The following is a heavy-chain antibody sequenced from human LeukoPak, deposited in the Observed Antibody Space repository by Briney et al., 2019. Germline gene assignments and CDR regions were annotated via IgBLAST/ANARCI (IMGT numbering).Heavy chain of an antibody. CDR3: VREGNQVLSKDFDF. CDR2: INPASGGT. J-gene: IGHJ4*02. V-gene: IGHV1-2*02. D-gene: IGHD4-23*01. CDR1: GFTFTGYY. Sequence: ASVKVSCKASGFTFTGYYIHWVRLAPGQGLEWMGYINPASGGTSSPPNLRDRVTLTTDTSVSAAYMELSSLLSDDTAVYYCVREGNQVLSKDFDFWGQGTLVTVSS.